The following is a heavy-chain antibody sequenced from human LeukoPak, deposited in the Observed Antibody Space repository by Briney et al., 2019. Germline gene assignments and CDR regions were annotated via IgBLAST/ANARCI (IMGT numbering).Heavy chain of an antibody. CDR1: GYTFTGYY. D-gene: IGHD2-2*01. J-gene: IGHJ4*02. CDR3: ARRGGRSDCSSTSCYVY. Sequence: GASVKVSCKASGYTFTGYYMHWVRQAPGQGLEWMGWINPNSGGTNYAQKFQGRVTMTRDTSISTAYMELSRLRSDDTAVYYCARRGGRSDCSSTSCYVYWGQGTQVTVSS. V-gene: IGHV1-2*02. CDR2: INPNSGGT.